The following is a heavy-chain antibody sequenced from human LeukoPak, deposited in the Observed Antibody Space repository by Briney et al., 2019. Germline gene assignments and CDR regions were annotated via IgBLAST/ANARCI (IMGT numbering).Heavy chain of an antibody. J-gene: IGHJ4*02. CDR2: INWNVVRV. V-gene: IGHV3-20*04. Sequence: GESLRLSCAASGFTFNNYGMSWVRQAPGKGLEWVSGINWNVVRVGYADSVKGRFTISRDNAKDSLYLQMNSLRAEDTAFYYCARLRNYDSSGYYFEIDYWGQGTLVTVSS. D-gene: IGHD3-22*01. CDR3: ARLRNYDSSGYYFEIDY. CDR1: GFTFNNYG.